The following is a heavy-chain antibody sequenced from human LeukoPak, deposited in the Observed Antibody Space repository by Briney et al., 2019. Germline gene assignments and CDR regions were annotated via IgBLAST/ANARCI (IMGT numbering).Heavy chain of an antibody. Sequence: SETLSLTCAVYGGSFSGYYWSWVRQPPGKGLEWIGEINHSGSTNYNPSLKSRVTISVDTSKNQFSLKLSSVTAADTAVYYCARVFNDFGEFDYWGQGTLVTVSS. CDR3: ARVFNDFGEFDY. V-gene: IGHV4-34*01. CDR1: GGSFSGYY. D-gene: IGHD3-3*01. J-gene: IGHJ4*02. CDR2: INHSGST.